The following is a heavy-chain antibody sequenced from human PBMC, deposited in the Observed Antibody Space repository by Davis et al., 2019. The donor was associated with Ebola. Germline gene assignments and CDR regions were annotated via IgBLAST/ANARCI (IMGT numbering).Heavy chain of an antibody. CDR1: GGSISSSNW. CDR3: ARHSGSYGYYFDY. Sequence: SETLSLTCAVSGGSISSSNWWSWVRQPPGKGLEWIGEIYHSGSTNYNPSLKNRVTISVDKSKNQFSLKLRTVTAADTAVFYCARHSGSYGYYFDYWGQGTPVTVSS. J-gene: IGHJ4*02. CDR2: IYHSGST. V-gene: IGHV4-4*02. D-gene: IGHD1-26*01.